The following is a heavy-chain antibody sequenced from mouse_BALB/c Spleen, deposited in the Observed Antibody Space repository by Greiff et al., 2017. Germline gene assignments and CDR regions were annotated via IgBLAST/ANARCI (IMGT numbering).Heavy chain of an antibody. D-gene: IGHD2-3*01. CDR3: ARRGYDPYYAMDY. CDR1: GYSITSDYA. J-gene: IGHJ4*01. CDR2: ISYSGST. Sequence: EVKLQESGPGLVKPSQSLSLTCTVTGYSITSDYAWNWIRQFPGNKLEWMGYISYSGSTSYNPSLKSRISITRDTSKNQFFLQLNSVTTEDTATYYCARRGYDPYYAMDYWGQGTSVTVSS. V-gene: IGHV3-2*02.